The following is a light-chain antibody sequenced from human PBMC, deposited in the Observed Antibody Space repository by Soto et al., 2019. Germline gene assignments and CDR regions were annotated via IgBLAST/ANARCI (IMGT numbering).Light chain of an antibody. CDR3: QQYGSSPPRT. CDR2: GAS. V-gene: IGKV3-20*01. Sequence: EMVLTQSPGTLSLSPGARATLSCRASQSVSSSYLAWYQQQPGQAPRLRIYGASSRATGIPDRFSVSGSGTEFTLTISRLEREDFAVYYCQQYGSSPPRTVGQGPKLEL. CDR1: QSVSSSY. J-gene: IGKJ1*01.